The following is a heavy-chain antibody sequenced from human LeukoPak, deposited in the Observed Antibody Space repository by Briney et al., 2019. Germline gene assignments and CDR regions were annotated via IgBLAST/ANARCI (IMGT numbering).Heavy chain of an antibody. V-gene: IGHV3-7*01. J-gene: IGHJ4*02. D-gene: IGHD5-24*01. Sequence: GGSLRLSCAASGFTFSTYWMTWLRQAPGKGLEFVANIEKDGSHTNYVDSVRGRFTISRDNAKNSLYLQLNSLRAEDTAVYYCARDRGWLQFDCWGQGTLVTVSS. CDR2: IEKDGSHT. CDR3: ARDRGWLQFDC. CDR1: GFTFSTYW.